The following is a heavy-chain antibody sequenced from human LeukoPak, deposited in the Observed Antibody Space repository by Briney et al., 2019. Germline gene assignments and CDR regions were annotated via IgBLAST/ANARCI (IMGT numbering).Heavy chain of an antibody. CDR3: AKVHLDEWELPTTYYFDY. CDR2: ISGSGGST. V-gene: IGHV3-23*01. Sequence: GGSLRLSCAASGFTFSSYAMSWVRQAPGKGPEWVSAISGSGGSTYYADSVKGRFTISRDYSKNTLYLQMNSLRAEDTAVYYCAKVHLDEWELPTTYYFDYWGQGTLVTVSS. J-gene: IGHJ4*02. D-gene: IGHD1-26*01. CDR1: GFTFSSYA.